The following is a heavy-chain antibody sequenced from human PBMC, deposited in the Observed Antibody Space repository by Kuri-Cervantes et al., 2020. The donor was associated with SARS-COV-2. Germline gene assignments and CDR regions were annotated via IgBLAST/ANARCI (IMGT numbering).Heavy chain of an antibody. D-gene: IGHD3-10*01. Sequence: GGSLRLSCAASGFTFSSYSMNWVRQAPGKGLEWVSSISSSSSYIYYADSVKGRFTISRDNSKNTLYLQMNSLRAEDTAVYYCARAYGSGSYYWYYFDYWGQGTRVTVSS. CDR3: ARAYGSGSYYWYYFDY. J-gene: IGHJ4*02. CDR1: GFTFSSYS. CDR2: ISSSSSYI. V-gene: IGHV3-21*01.